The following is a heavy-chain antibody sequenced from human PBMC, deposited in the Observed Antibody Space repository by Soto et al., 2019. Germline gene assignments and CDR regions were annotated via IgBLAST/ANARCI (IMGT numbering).Heavy chain of an antibody. CDR3: AKDIVATDRGAFDI. Sequence: EVQLVESGGGLVQPGRSQRLSCAASGFTFDDYAMHWVRQAPGKGLEWVSGISWNSGSIGYADSVKGRFTISRDNARNSLYLQMTSLRAEDTALYYCAKDIVATDRGAFDIWGQGTMVTVSS. V-gene: IGHV3-9*01. J-gene: IGHJ3*02. CDR2: ISWNSGSI. CDR1: GFTFDDYA. D-gene: IGHD5-12*01.